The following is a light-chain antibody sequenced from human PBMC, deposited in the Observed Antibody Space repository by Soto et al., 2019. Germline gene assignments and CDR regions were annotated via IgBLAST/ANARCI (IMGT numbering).Light chain of an antibody. CDR3: QKYDSH. Sequence: DTQMTQSPSALSASVGDRVTITCRASQGIDNCLAWYQQKAGKDPKLLIYKASNLQTGVPSRFSGSGYGTEFTLTIRNRQPDDSETYYCQKYDSHFGGGTKVEIK. CDR2: KAS. V-gene: IGKV1-5*03. CDR1: QGIDNC. J-gene: IGKJ4*01.